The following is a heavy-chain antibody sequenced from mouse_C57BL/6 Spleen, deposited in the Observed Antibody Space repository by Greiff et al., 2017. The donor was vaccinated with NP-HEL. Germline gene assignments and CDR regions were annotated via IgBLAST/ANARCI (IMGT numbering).Heavy chain of an antibody. J-gene: IGHJ4*01. CDR2: LSYDGSN. V-gene: IGHV3-6*01. CDR3: ARATDYAMDY. CDR1: GYSITSGYY. Sequence: DVKLQESGPGLVKPSQSLSLTCSVTGYSITSGYYWNWIRQFPGNKLEWMGYLSYDGSNNYNPSLKNRISITRDTSKNQFFLKLNSVTTEDTATYYCARATDYAMDYWGQGTSVTVSS.